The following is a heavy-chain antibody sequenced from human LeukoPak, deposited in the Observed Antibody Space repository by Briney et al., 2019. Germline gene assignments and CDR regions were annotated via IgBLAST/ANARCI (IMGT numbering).Heavy chain of an antibody. J-gene: IGHJ3*02. CDR2: IIPIFGTA. Sequence: GSSVKVSCKASGGTFSSYAISWVRQAPGQGLEWTGGIIPIFGTANYAQKFQGRVTITADESTSTAYMELSSLRSEDTAVYYCAREMGETYCGGDCFDAFDIWGQGTMVTVSS. CDR3: AREMGETYCGGDCFDAFDI. D-gene: IGHD2-21*02. V-gene: IGHV1-69*01. CDR1: GGTFSSYA.